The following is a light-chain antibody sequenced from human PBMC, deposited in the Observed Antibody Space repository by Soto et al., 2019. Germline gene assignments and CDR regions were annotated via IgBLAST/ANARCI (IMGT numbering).Light chain of an antibody. CDR2: GAS. CDR3: QQYDNWPRT. Sequence: DIVLTQSPGTLSVSRGERATLSCRASQSISTNLAWYHQKPGQAPRLLSSGASTRATGVPARFSGSGSGTEFTLIISSLQSEDFAVYYCQQYDNWPRTFAQGTKVEI. V-gene: IGKV3-15*01. J-gene: IGKJ1*01. CDR1: QSISTN.